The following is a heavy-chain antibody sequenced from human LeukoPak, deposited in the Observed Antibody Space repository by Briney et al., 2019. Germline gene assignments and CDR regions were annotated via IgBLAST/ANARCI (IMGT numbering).Heavy chain of an antibody. D-gene: IGHD3-3*01. CDR1: GGSISSSSYY. CDR2: IYYSGST. J-gene: IGHJ4*02. CDR3: GANDFWSGYFLDY. V-gene: IGHV4-39*01. Sequence: ASETLSLTXTVSGGSISSSSYYWGWIRQPPGKGLEWIGSIYYSGSTYYNPSLKSRVTISVDTSKNQFSLKLSSVTAADTAVYYCGANDFWSGYFLDYWGQGTLVTVSS.